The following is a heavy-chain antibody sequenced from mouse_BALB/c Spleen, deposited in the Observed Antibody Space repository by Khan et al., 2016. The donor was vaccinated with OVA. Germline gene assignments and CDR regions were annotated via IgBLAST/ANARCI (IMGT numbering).Heavy chain of an antibody. Sequence: EVQLQESGPGLVKPSQSLSLTCTVTGYSITSDYAWNWIRQFPGNKLEWMGYISYSGRTSYTPSLKSRISITRDTSQNKFFLQLNSVTTEDTATYYCARSVTITTVVATDFDYWGQGTTLTVSS. CDR1: GYSITSDYA. D-gene: IGHD1-1*01. V-gene: IGHV3-2*02. CDR2: ISYSGRT. CDR3: ARSVTITTVVATDFDY. J-gene: IGHJ2*01.